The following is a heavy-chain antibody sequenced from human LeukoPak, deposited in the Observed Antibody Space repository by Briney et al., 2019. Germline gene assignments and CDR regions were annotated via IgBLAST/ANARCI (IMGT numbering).Heavy chain of an antibody. CDR3: AGEVVPAAISDYYYYMDV. Sequence: SVKVSCKASGGTFSSYAISWVRQAPGQGLEWMGGIIPIFGTANYAQKFQGGVTITTDESTSTAYMELSSLRSEDTAVYYCAGEVVPAAISDYYYYMDVWGKGTTVTVSS. J-gene: IGHJ6*03. CDR1: GGTFSSYA. CDR2: IIPIFGTA. V-gene: IGHV1-69*05. D-gene: IGHD2-2*02.